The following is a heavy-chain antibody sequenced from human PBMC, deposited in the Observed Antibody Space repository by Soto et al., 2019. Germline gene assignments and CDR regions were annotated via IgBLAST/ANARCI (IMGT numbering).Heavy chain of an antibody. CDR3: AIGGGFGDQYSDAFDI. V-gene: IGHV3-13*01. Sequence: EVQLVESGGGLLQAGGSLRLSCAASGFTLSSYDMHWVRQATGKGLEWVSVIGTAGHAYYAGSVKGRFTITRENANTYFYLQMNSLRDGDTALYYCAIGGGFGDQYSDAFDIWGQGTMVTVSS. CDR2: IGTAGHA. CDR1: GFTLSSYD. J-gene: IGHJ3*02. D-gene: IGHD3-10*01.